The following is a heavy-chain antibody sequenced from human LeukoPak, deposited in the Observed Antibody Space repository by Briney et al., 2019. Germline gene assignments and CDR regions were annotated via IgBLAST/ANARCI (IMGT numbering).Heavy chain of an antibody. Sequence: SETLSLTCTVSGGSISSYYWSWIRQPPGKGLEWIGYIYYSGSTNYNPSLKSRVTISVDTSKNQFSLNLSSVTAADTAVYYCARLTNLVVVRAFDIWGQGTMVTVSS. CDR3: ARLTNLVVVRAFDI. D-gene: IGHD2-15*01. V-gene: IGHV4-59*08. CDR2: IYYSGST. CDR1: GGSISSYY. J-gene: IGHJ3*02.